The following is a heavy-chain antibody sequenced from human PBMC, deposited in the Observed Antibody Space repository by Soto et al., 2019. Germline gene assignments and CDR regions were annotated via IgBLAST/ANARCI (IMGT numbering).Heavy chain of an antibody. CDR3: ARDSMVRGVIYPIDY. Sequence: EVQLVESGGGLVKPGGSLRLSCAASGFTFSSYSMNWVRQAPGKGLEWVSSISSSSSYIYYADSVKGRFTISRDNAKNPLYLQMNILRAEDTAVYYCARDSMVRGVIYPIDYWGQGTLVTVSS. CDR1: GFTFSSYS. D-gene: IGHD3-10*01. J-gene: IGHJ4*02. CDR2: ISSSSSYI. V-gene: IGHV3-21*01.